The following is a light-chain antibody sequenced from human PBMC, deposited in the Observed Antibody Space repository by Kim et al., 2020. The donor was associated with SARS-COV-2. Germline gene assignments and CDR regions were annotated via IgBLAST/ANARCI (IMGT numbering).Light chain of an antibody. Sequence: QSVTISCTGTSSDVGRYNYVSWYQQHPGKAPQLMIYEVSERPSGVPDRFSGSKSGNTASLTVSGLQAEDEADYYCSSYAGSNNYVIFGGGTQLTVL. CDR2: EVS. CDR3: SSYAGSNNYVI. V-gene: IGLV2-8*01. CDR1: SSDVGRYNY. J-gene: IGLJ2*01.